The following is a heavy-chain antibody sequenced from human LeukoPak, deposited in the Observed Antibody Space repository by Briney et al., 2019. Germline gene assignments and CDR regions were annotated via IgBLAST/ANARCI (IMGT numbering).Heavy chain of an antibody. CDR3: AGSMNWFDP. V-gene: IGHV4-34*01. J-gene: IGHJ5*02. CDR1: GGSFSGYY. Sequence: RTSETLSLTCAVYGGSFSGYYWSWIRQPPGKGLEWIGEINHSGSTNYNPSLKSRVTISVDTSKNQFSLKLSSVTAADTAVYYCAGSMNWFDPWGQGTLVTVSS. CDR2: INHSGST.